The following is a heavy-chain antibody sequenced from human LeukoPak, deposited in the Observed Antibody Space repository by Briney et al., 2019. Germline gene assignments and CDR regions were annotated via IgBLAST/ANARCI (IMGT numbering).Heavy chain of an antibody. D-gene: IGHD5-24*01. CDR1: GFTFSRYW. Sequence: GGSLRLSCAASGFTFSRYWMNWVRQAPGKGLEWVATIKGDGSELAYVDSVKGRFTISRDNAKNSLYLQMNSLRAEDTAVYYCTGKRFDPWGQGTLVIVSS. V-gene: IGHV3-7*01. CDR3: TGKRFDP. CDR2: IKGDGSEL. J-gene: IGHJ5*02.